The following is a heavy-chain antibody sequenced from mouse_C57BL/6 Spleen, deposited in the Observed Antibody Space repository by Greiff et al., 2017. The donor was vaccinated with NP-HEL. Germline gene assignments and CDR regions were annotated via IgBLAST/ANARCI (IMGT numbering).Heavy chain of an antibody. CDR3: ATYGSSRCAY. J-gene: IGHJ3*01. CDR1: GYTFTSYW. CDR2: IDPSDSYT. D-gene: IGHD1-1*01. V-gene: IGHV1-59*01. Sequence: QVQLQQPGAELVRPGTSVKLSCKASGYTFTSYWMHWVKQRPGQGLEWIGVIDPSDSYTNYNQKFKGKAKLTVDTSSSTAYMQLSSLTSEDSAVYYCATYGSSRCAYWGQGTLVTVSA.